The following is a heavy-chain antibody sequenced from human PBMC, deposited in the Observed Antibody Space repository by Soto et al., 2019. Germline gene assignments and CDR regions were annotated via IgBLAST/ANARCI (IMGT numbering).Heavy chain of an antibody. CDR2: ISGSGGST. CDR1: GFTFSSYA. CDR3: AKDMGYSSGWFRGRGVYFDY. J-gene: IGHJ4*02. D-gene: IGHD6-19*01. Sequence: EVQLLESGGGLVQPGGSLRLSCAASGFTFSSYAMSWVRQAPGKGLEWVSAISGSGGSTYYADSVKGRFTISRDNSKNTLYLQMNSLSAEDTAVYYCAKDMGYSSGWFRGRGVYFDYWGQGTLVTVSS. V-gene: IGHV3-23*01.